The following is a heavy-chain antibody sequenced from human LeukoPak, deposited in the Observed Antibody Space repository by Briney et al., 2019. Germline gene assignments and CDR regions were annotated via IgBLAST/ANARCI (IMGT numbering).Heavy chain of an antibody. CDR3: ARADGDWLDY. V-gene: IGHV3-21*01. D-gene: IGHD2-21*01. Sequence: GGSLRLSCAASGFTFSSYSMNWVRQAPGKGLEWVSSISSSSSYIYYADSVKGRFTISRDNAKNSLCLQMNSLRAEDTAVYYCARADGDWLDYWGQGTLVTVSS. J-gene: IGHJ4*02. CDR1: GFTFSSYS. CDR2: ISSSSSYI.